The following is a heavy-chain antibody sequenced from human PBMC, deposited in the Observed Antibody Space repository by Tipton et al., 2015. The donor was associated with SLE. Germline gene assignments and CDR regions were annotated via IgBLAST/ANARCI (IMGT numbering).Heavy chain of an antibody. CDR3: AREGLANDAFDI. CDR1: GGSISSHY. CDR2: IYYSGST. V-gene: IGHV4-59*11. Sequence: TLSLTCTVSGGSISSHYWSWIRQPPGKGLEWIGYIYYSGSTNYNPSLKSRVTISVDTSKNQFSLKLSSVTAADTAVYYCAREGLANDAFDIWGQGTMGTVSS. J-gene: IGHJ3*02.